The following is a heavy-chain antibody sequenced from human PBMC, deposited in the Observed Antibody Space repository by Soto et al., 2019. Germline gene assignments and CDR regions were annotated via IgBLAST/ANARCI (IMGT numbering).Heavy chain of an antibody. J-gene: IGHJ3*02. CDR1: GYSFTSYW. CDR3: ARQISDYVWGSYRYPNAFDI. D-gene: IGHD3-16*02. V-gene: IGHV5-51*01. Sequence: GESLKISCKGSGYSFTSYWIGWVRQMPGKGLEWMGIIYPGDSDTRYSPSFQGQVTISADKSISTAYLQWSSLKASDTAMYYCARQISDYVWGSYRYPNAFDIWGQGTMVTVSS. CDR2: IYPGDSDT.